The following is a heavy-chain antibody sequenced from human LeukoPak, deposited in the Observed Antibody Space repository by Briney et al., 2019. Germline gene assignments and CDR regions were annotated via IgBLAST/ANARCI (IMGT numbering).Heavy chain of an antibody. CDR2: ISGSGGST. D-gene: IGHD5-18*01. Sequence: NPGGSLRLSCAASGFTFSSYAMSWVRQAPGRGLEWVSAISGSGGSTYYADSVKGRFTISRDNSKNTLYLQMNSLRAEDTAVYYCAKDGGYSVVFFYGYWGQGTLVTVSS. V-gene: IGHV3-23*01. CDR1: GFTFSSYA. CDR3: AKDGGYSVVFFYGY. J-gene: IGHJ4*02.